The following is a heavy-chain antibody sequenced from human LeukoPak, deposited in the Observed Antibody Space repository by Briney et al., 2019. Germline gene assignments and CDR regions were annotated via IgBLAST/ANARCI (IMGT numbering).Heavy chain of an antibody. CDR1: GFTFSTSA. CDR2: INNVRSHI. J-gene: IGHJ4*02. CDR3: ARDPTYYLRYGYFDS. D-gene: IGHD1-26*01. V-gene: IGHV3-21*06. Sequence: GGSLRLSCAASGFTFSTSAMNWVRQAPGKGPEWVSSINNVRSHIYYADSVRGRFTISRDNANNVLYLQMNSLRAEDTAVYYCARDPTYYLRYGYFDSWGQGTLVTVSS.